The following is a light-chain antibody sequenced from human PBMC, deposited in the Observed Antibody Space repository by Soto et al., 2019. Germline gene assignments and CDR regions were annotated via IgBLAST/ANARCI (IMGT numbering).Light chain of an antibody. CDR3: QQYGSSLYT. J-gene: IGKJ2*01. CDR1: QSVSSSY. CDR2: SGS. Sequence: EIVLTQSPGTLSLSPGETATLSCRASQSVSSSYLAWYQQKPGQAPGLLIYSGSTRATGIPDRFSVSGSGTDFTLTITRLEPEDFAVYYCQQYGSSLYTFGQGTKVEIK. V-gene: IGKV3-20*01.